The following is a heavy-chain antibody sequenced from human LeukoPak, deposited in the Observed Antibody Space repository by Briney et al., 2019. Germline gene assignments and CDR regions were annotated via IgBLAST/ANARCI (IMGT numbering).Heavy chain of an antibody. Sequence: PGGSLRLSCAASGFTFSSYSMNWVRQAPGKGLEWVSYISSSSSTIYYADSVKGRFTISRDNAKNSLYLQMNSLRAEDTAVYYCAKDLKGYYYGSGSYHYWGQGTLVTVSS. CDR2: ISSSSSTI. CDR1: GFTFSSYS. J-gene: IGHJ4*02. D-gene: IGHD3-10*01. V-gene: IGHV3-48*01. CDR3: AKDLKGYYYGSGSYHY.